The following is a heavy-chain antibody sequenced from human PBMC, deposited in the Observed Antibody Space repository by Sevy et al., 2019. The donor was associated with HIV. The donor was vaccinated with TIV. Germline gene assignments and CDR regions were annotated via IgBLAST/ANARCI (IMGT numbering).Heavy chain of an antibody. Sequence: GGSLRLSCAASGFSFSAYWMNWVRQAPGKGLEWVANIKPDGSDKHYVDSAEGRFTTTRDNAKNSLYLQMNSLTVEDTAMYYCAHETFGRFDSWGQGILVTVSS. CDR3: AHETFGRFDS. CDR1: GFSFSAYW. V-gene: IGHV3-7*01. D-gene: IGHD1-26*01. J-gene: IGHJ4*02. CDR2: IKPDGSDK.